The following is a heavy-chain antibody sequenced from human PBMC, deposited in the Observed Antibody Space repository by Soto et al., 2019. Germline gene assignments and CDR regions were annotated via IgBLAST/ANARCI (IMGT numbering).Heavy chain of an antibody. CDR3: AIYSYSGSSNFGY. CDR1: GFTFSSYS. CDR2: ISRSSSTI. Sequence: EVQLVESGGGLVQPGGSLRLSCAASGFTFSSYSMNWIRQAPGKGLEWVSYISRSSSTIYYAESVKGRFTSSRDNANNSLFLQMISLRAEDPAAYYCAIYSYSGSSNFGYWVRGSMVTVSS. V-gene: IGHV3-48*01. J-gene: IGHJ4*02. D-gene: IGHD5-12*01.